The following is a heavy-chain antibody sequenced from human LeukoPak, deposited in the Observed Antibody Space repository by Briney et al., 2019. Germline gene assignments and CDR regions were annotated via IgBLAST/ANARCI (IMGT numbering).Heavy chain of an antibody. J-gene: IGHJ5*02. Sequence: ASVKVSCKASGHAFTSYYMHWVRQAPGQGLEWMGIINPSGGSTGYAQKFQGRVTMTRDTSTSTVYMELSSLRSEDTAVYYCASLFSSGPLGGPWGQGTLVTVSS. CDR3: ASLFSSGPLGGP. CDR1: GHAFTSYY. CDR2: INPSGGST. D-gene: IGHD3-22*01. V-gene: IGHV1-46*01.